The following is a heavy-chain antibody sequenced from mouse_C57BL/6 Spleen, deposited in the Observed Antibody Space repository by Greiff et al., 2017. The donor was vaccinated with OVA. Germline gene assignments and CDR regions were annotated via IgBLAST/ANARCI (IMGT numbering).Heavy chain of an antibody. D-gene: IGHD1-1*01. Sequence: DVMLVESGGGLVKPGGSLKLSCAASGFTFSSYAMSWVRQTPEKRLEWVATISDGGSYTYYPDNVKGRFTISRDNAKNNLYLQMSHLKSEDTAMYYGAREGNYGSRSAWFAYWGQGTLVTVSA. J-gene: IGHJ3*01. CDR2: ISDGGSYT. CDR1: GFTFSSYA. CDR3: AREGNYGSRSAWFAY. V-gene: IGHV5-4*01.